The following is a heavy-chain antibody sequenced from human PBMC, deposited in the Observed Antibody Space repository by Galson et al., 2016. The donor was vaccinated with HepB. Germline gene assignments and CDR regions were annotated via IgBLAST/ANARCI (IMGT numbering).Heavy chain of an antibody. Sequence: SVKVSCKASGYTLIELAMHWVRQTPGKGPEWMGGFDPEDGETIFALKFQGRVTVTENTSTNTAYLELSSLRSDDTAVYYCATVTIYRGFSQWGQGTLVTVSS. CDR2: FDPEDGET. V-gene: IGHV1-24*01. CDR1: GYTLIELA. J-gene: IGHJ1*01. CDR3: ATVTIYRGFSQ. D-gene: IGHD3-10*01.